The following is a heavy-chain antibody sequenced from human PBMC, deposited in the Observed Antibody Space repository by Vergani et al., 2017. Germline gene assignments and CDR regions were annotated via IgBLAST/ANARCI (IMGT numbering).Heavy chain of an antibody. Sequence: QVQLQQWGAGLLKPSETLSLTCAVYGGSFSGYYWSWIRQPPGKGLEWIGYIYHSGSTYYNPSLKSRVTISVDRSKNQFSLKLSSVTAADTAVYYCARGTEGVSFTYFDWGGEGTVVTVS. J-gene: IGHJ4*02. CDR2: IYHSGST. V-gene: IGHV4-34*01. CDR3: ARGTEGVSFTYFDW. CDR1: GGSFSGYY. D-gene: IGHD2-8*01.